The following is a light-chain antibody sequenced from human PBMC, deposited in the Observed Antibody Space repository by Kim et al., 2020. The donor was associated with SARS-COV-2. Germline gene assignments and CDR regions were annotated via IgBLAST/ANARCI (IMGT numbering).Light chain of an antibody. Sequence: GKRVTIPCTRSSGSIASKYVQRYQQRPGSAPTTVIYEDNQRPSGVPDRFSGSIDSSTNSASLTISGLKTEDEADYYCQSYDSSNQVFGGGTQLTVL. CDR3: QSYDSSNQV. J-gene: IGLJ2*01. CDR1: SGSIASKY. CDR2: EDN. V-gene: IGLV6-57*03.